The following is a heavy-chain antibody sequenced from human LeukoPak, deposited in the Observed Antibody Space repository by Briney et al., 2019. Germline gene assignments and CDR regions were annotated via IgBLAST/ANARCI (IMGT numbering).Heavy chain of an antibody. CDR2: ISPSGTDI. D-gene: IGHD2-21*02. V-gene: IGHV3-11*04. J-gene: IGHJ4*02. CDR3: ARDRFKAYGDTELGY. CDR1: GFTVSSNY. Sequence: GGSLRLSCAASGFTVSSNYMSWVRQAPGKGLESLSYISPSGTDISYADSVKGRFTISRDNAKNSLYLHMNSLRAEDTAVYYCARDRFKAYGDTELGYWGQGILVTVSS.